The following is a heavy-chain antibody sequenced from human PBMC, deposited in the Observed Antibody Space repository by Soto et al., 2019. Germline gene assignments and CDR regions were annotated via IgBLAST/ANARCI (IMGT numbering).Heavy chain of an antibody. CDR3: ARERFGGVVVAAYNWFDP. J-gene: IGHJ5*02. CDR2: TYYRSKWYN. V-gene: IGHV6-1*01. D-gene: IGHD2-15*01. Sequence: SQTLSLTCAISGDSVSSNSAAWNWIRQSPSRGLEWLGRTYYRSKWYNDYAVSVKSRITINPDTSKSQFSLQLNSVTPEDTAVYYCARERFGGVVVAAYNWFDPWGQGTLVTVSS. CDR1: GDSVSSNSAA.